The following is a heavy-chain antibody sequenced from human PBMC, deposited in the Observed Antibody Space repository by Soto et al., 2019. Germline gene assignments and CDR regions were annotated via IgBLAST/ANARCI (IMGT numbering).Heavy chain of an antibody. Sequence: PSQTLSLTCAISGDSVSSNSAAWNLIRQSPSRGLEWLGRTYYRSKWYKEYAASVKSRITINPDTSKNQFSLQLNSVSPEDTAVYYCARTVGWLDPWGQGSLVTVSS. V-gene: IGHV6-1*01. J-gene: IGHJ5*02. CDR1: GDSVSSNSAA. CDR3: ARTVGWLDP. D-gene: IGHD1-26*01. CDR2: TYYRSKWYK.